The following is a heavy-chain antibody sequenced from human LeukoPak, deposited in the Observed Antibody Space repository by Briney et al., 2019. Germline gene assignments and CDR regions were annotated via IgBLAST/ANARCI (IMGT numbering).Heavy chain of an antibody. CDR1: GFSFDDYS. CDR2: VTWISGSV. CDR3: AKDIVTGIAVTKFDY. Sequence: PGGSLRLSCAASGFSFDDYSMHWVRQAPGKGLEWVSGVTWISGSVGYADSVKGRFTISRDNARNSLYLQMDSLRAEDTALYYCAKDIVTGIAVTKFDYWGQGTLVTVSS. V-gene: IGHV3-9*01. D-gene: IGHD6-19*01. J-gene: IGHJ4*02.